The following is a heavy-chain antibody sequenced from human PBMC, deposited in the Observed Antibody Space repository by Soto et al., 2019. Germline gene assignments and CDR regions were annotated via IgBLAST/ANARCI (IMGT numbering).Heavy chain of an antibody. V-gene: IGHV3-23*01. CDR2: ISSSGGSGGST. CDR3: AKDWRMDV. J-gene: IGHJ6*02. Sequence: EVQLLESGGGLVQPGGSLRLSCAASGFTFSSYAMNWVRQAPGKGLEWVSDISSSGGSGGSTHYAESVKGRFTISRDNSKNTLYLQMNSMRAEDTAVYYCAKDWRMDVWGQGTTVTVSS. CDR1: GFTFSSYA.